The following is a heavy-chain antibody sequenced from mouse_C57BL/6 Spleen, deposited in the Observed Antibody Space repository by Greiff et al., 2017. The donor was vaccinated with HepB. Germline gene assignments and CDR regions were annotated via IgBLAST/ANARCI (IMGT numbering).Heavy chain of an antibody. Sequence: VQLQESGPGLVKPSQSLSLTCSVTGYSITSGHYWNWIRQFSGNKLEWMGYISYDGNNNYNPSLKNRISITRDTSKNQFFLKLNSVTTEDTATYYCAREGLHGYFDYWGQGTTLTVSS. J-gene: IGHJ2*01. CDR1: GYSITSGHY. D-gene: IGHD2-4*01. CDR3: AREGLHGYFDY. V-gene: IGHV3-6*01. CDR2: ISYDGNN.